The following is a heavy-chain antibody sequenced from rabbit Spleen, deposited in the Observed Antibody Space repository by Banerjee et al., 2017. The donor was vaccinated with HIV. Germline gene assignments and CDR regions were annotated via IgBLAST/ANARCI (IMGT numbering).Heavy chain of an antibody. V-gene: IGHV1S45*01. CDR2: IYTGSSGST. D-gene: IGHD8-1*01. CDR3: ARDSGTSFSSYGMDL. J-gene: IGHJ6*01. Sequence: QEQLEESGGDLVQPEGSLTLTCTASGFSFSGSYYLCWVRQAPGKGLEWIACIYTGSSGSTYYASWAKGRFTISKTSSTTMTLQMTSLTAADTATYFCARDSGTSFSSYGMDLWGQGTLVT. CDR1: GFSFSGSYY.